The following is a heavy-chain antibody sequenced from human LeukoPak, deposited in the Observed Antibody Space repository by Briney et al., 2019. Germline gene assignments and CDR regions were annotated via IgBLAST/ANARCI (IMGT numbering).Heavy chain of an antibody. D-gene: IGHD6-13*01. CDR2: ISGSGANT. V-gene: IGHV3-23*01. J-gene: IGHJ4*02. CDR3: AKSGWYEYFDY. Sequence: GGSLRLSCAASGFTFSTYAMSWVRQAPGKGLEWVSTISGSGANTYYADSVRGRFLTPRDNSKNTLYLHMNSLRAEDTAVYYCAKSGWYEYFDYWGQGTLVTVSS. CDR1: GFTFSTYA.